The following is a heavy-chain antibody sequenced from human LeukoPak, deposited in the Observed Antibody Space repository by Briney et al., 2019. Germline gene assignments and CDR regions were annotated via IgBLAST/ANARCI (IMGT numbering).Heavy chain of an antibody. CDR3: ARDSSSLVDYYYYGMDV. CDR2: IYYSGST. V-gene: IGHV4-59*01. J-gene: IGHJ6*02. D-gene: IGHD6-6*01. Sequence: PSETLSLTCTVSGGSISSYYWSWIRQPPGKGLEWIGYIYYSGSTNYNPSLKSRVTISVDTSKNQFSLKLSSVTAADTAVYYCARDSSSLVDYYYYGMDVWGQGTTVTVFS. CDR1: GGSISSYY.